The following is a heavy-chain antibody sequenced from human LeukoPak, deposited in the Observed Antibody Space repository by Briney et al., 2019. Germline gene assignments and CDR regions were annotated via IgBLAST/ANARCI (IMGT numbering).Heavy chain of an antibody. V-gene: IGHV1-2*02. CDR1: GYTFTGYY. CDR2: ISPNSGDT. D-gene: IGHD6-13*01. Sequence: ASVKVSCKASGYTFTGYYMHWVRQAPGQGPEWMGWISPNSGDTGYAQKFQGRVTMTRDTSISTAYMELSRLRSDDTAVYSCARSGYMWSYDYWGQGTLVTVSS. CDR3: ARSGYMWSYDY. J-gene: IGHJ4*02.